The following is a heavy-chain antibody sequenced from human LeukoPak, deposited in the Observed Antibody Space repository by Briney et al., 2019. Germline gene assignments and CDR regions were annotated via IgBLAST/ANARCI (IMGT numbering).Heavy chain of an antibody. CDR3: ARERIVVVPAAIKTSTGWFDP. D-gene: IGHD2-2*02. J-gene: IGHJ5*02. Sequence: PSQTLSLICTVSGGSISSGGYYWSWIRQHPGKGLEWIGYIYYSGSTYYNPSLKSRVTISVDTSKNQFSLKLSSVTAADTAVYYCARERIVVVPAAIKTSTGWFDPWGQGTLVTVSS. CDR2: IYYSGST. V-gene: IGHV4-31*03. CDR1: GGSISSGGYY.